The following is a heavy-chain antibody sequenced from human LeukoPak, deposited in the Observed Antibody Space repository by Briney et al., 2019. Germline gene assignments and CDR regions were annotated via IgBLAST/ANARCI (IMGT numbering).Heavy chain of an antibody. Sequence: GGSLRLSCAASGFTFSSYAMSWVRQAPGKGLEWVSAISGSGGSTYYADSVKGRFTISRDNSKNTLYLQMNSLRADDTAVYYCTRTLEMTSHKDAFDIWGQGTMVTVSS. J-gene: IGHJ3*02. D-gene: IGHD5-24*01. CDR1: GFTFSSYA. CDR2: ISGSGGST. V-gene: IGHV3-23*01. CDR3: TRTLEMTSHKDAFDI.